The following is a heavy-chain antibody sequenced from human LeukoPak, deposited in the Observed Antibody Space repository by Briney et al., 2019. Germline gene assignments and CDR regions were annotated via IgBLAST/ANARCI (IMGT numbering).Heavy chain of an antibody. Sequence: SETLSLTCTVSGGSISNYYWSWRRQPAGEGLQWIGYVYNSGYANYNPSLKTRVTISVDTSKNQFSLKVNSVTAADTAVYYCARAPLDDSRNWFDPWGPGTLVTVSS. D-gene: IGHD3-22*01. CDR3: ARAPLDDSRNWFDP. V-gene: IGHV4-59*01. CDR2: VYNSGYA. CDR1: GGSISNYY. J-gene: IGHJ5*02.